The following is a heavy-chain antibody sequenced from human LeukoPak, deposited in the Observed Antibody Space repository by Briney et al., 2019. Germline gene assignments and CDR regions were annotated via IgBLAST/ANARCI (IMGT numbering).Heavy chain of an antibody. CDR3: ARDPTYYYDSSGYYIKVYFDY. J-gene: IGHJ4*02. D-gene: IGHD3-22*01. CDR1: GYSISSGYY. V-gene: IGHV4-38-2*02. CDR2: IYHSGST. Sequence: PSETLSLTCTVSGYSISSGYYWGWIRQPPGKGLEWIGSIYHSGSTYYNPSLKSRVTISVDTSKNQFSLKLSSVTAADTAVYYCARDPTYYYDSSGYYIKVYFDYWGQGTLVTVSS.